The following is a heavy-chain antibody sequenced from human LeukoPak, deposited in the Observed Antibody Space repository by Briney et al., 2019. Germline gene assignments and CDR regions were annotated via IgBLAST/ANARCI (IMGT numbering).Heavy chain of an antibody. D-gene: IGHD3-10*01. J-gene: IGHJ4*02. V-gene: IGHV1-69*01. CDR2: IIPIFGTA. CDR3: AVYYYGSGSYYNYYFDY. Sequence: SSVKXXXKASXXTFISYAIXWVGQAPGQGGEWMGGIIPIFGTANYAQKFQGRVTITADEYTSTDYMEVSRVRSEDTAVYYCAVYYYGSGSYYNYYFDYWGQGTLVTVSS. CDR1: XXTFISYA.